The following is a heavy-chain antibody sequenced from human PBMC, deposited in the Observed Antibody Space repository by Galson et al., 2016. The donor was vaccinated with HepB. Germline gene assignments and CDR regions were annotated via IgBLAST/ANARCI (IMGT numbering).Heavy chain of an antibody. Sequence: SLRLSCAASGFTFSSYVISWVHQAPGKGLEWASAISGTGGSTYYADSVKDRFTISRDNSKNTLFLQMNSLRAEDTAVYYCAKNRRSVAQYGHFDLWGRGTLVTVSS. D-gene: IGHD6-19*01. CDR3: AKNRRSVAQYGHFDL. J-gene: IGHJ2*01. CDR2: ISGTGGST. V-gene: IGHV3-23*01. CDR1: GFTFSSYV.